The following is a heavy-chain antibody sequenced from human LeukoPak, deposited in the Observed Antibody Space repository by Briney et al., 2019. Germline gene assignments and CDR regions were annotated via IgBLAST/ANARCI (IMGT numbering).Heavy chain of an antibody. Sequence: GGSLRLSCAASGFTFSSYAMSWVRQAPGKGLEWVSAISGSGGSTYYADSVKGRFTISRDNSKNTLYLQMNSLRAEDTAVYYCAKDGHSSSWYYYYYYMDVWGKGTTVTVSS. CDR3: AKDGHSSSWYYYYYYMDV. J-gene: IGHJ6*03. CDR1: GFTFSSYA. D-gene: IGHD6-13*01. CDR2: ISGSGGST. V-gene: IGHV3-23*01.